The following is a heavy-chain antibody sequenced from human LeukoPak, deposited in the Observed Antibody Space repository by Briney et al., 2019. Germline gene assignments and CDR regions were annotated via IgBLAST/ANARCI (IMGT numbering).Heavy chain of an antibody. J-gene: IGHJ6*02. Sequence: SETLSLTCTVSGGSISSGDYYWSWIRQPPGKGLEWIGYIYYSGSTYYNPSLKSRVTISVDTSKNQFSLKLSSVTAADTAVYYCARDRRILGKERYGMDVWGQGTTVTVSS. CDR3: ARDRRILGKERYGMDV. V-gene: IGHV4-30-4*01. CDR1: GGSISSGDYY. CDR2: IYYSGST. D-gene: IGHD7-27*01.